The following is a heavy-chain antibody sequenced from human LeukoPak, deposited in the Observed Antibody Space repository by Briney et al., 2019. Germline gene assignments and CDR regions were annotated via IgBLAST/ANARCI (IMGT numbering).Heavy chain of an antibody. CDR1: GFPFSSHV. V-gene: IGHV3-48*02. J-gene: IGHJ4*02. D-gene: IGHD3-9*01. CDR3: ARDYDWAFDF. CDR2: INHNGEAI. Sequence: GGSLRLSCAASGFPFSSHVLSWVRQAPGKGLEWIAYINHNGEAIYYPDFVKGRFIFSRDNAKNSLFLQMNDLRDEDTAVYYCARDYDWAFDFWGQGTRVTVSS.